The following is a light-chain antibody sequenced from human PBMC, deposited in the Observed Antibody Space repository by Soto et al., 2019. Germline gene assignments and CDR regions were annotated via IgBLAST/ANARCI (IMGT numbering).Light chain of an antibody. J-gene: IGLJ2*01. CDR1: SSDVGIFNY. CDR3: CSYAGSNTLI. Sequence: QSVLTQTPSASGSPGQSVTISCTGTSSDVGIFNYVSWYQQHPDQAPKLLIFEVNKRPAGVPDRFSASKSGNTASLTVSGLQAEDEADYYCCSYAGSNTLIFGGGTKLTVL. V-gene: IGLV2-8*01. CDR2: EVN.